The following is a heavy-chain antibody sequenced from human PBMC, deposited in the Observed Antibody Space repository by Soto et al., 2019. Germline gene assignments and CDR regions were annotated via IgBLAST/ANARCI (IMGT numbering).Heavy chain of an antibody. CDR3: ARDPRVVVVPETRMDV. D-gene: IGHD2-2*01. Sequence: PGGSLRLSCAASGFTFSSYWMSWVRQAPGKGLEWVANIKQDGSEKYYVDSVKGRFTISRDNAKNSLYLQMNSLRAEDTAVYYCARDPRVVVVPETRMDVWGQGTTVTVSS. CDR1: GFTFSSYW. CDR2: IKQDGSEK. V-gene: IGHV3-7*05. J-gene: IGHJ6*02.